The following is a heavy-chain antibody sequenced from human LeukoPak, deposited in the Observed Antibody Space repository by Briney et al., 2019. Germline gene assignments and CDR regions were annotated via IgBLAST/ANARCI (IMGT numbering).Heavy chain of an antibody. D-gene: IGHD6-19*01. CDR3: AKDSGWDLFDY. CDR2: ISSSSSTI. V-gene: IGHV3-48*01. Sequence: GGSLRLSCAASGFTFSSYSTNWVRQAPGKGLEWVSYISSSSSTIYYGDSVKGRFTISRDNAKNSLYLQMNSLRAEDTAVYYCAKDSGWDLFDYWGQGTLVTVSS. J-gene: IGHJ4*02. CDR1: GFTFSSYS.